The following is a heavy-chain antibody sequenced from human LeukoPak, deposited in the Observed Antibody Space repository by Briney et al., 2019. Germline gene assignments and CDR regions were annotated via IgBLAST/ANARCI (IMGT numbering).Heavy chain of an antibody. D-gene: IGHD6-13*01. CDR2: ISPAGDT. CDR3: ARGQQLVY. Sequence: GGSLRLSCAASGFTFSSYDMHWVRQTTGKGLEWVSAISPAGDTYYPGSVKGRLTLSRENAKNSLYLQMNSLRTEDTALYYCARGQQLVYWGQGTLVTVSS. V-gene: IGHV3-13*04. CDR1: GFTFSSYD. J-gene: IGHJ4*02.